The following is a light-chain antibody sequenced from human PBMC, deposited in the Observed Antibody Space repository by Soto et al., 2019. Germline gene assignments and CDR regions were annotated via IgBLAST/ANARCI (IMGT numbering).Light chain of an antibody. CDR2: DAS. CDR3: QQSYRTPPYS. J-gene: IGKJ2*01. V-gene: IGKV1-39*01. CDR1: QNLRNY. Sequence: DIQLTQSPSSLSASVGDRVTITCRASQNLRNYLNWYQQKPGKAPELLIYDASTLQSGVPSRFSGSGSGTDFTLTISGLQSEDFATYYCQQSYRTPPYSFGQGTKLEI.